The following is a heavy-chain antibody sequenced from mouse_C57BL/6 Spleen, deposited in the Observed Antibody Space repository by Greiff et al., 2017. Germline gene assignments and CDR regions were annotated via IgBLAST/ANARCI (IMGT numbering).Heavy chain of an antibody. Sequence: DVQLVESGGGLVKPGGSLKLSCAASGFTFSDYGMHWVRQAPEKGLEWVAYISSGSSTIYYADTVKGRFTISRDNAKNTLFLQMTSLRSEDTAMYYCARDYYGSSRLFDYWGQGTTLTVSS. CDR3: ARDYYGSSRLFDY. J-gene: IGHJ2*01. CDR1: GFTFSDYG. CDR2: ISSGSSTI. D-gene: IGHD1-1*01. V-gene: IGHV5-17*01.